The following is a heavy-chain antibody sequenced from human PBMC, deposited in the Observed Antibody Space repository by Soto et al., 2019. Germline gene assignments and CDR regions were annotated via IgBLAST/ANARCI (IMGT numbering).Heavy chain of an antibody. CDR2: IYYSGST. D-gene: IGHD3-3*01. Sequence: QLQLQESGPGLVKPSETLSLTCTVSGGSISSSSYYWGWIRQPPGKGLEWIGSIYYSGSTYYNPSLKSRFTISVDMFKSQFSLQLSSVTAADTAVYYCARLVSLGEFWSRYYTGFVEYYMDVWGKGTTVTVSS. J-gene: IGHJ6*03. V-gene: IGHV4-39*01. CDR3: ARLVSLGEFWSRYYTGFVEYYMDV. CDR1: GGSISSSSYY.